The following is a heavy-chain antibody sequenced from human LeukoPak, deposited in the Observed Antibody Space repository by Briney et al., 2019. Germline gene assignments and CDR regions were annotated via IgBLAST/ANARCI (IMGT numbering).Heavy chain of an antibody. CDR3: ARRGYDFWSGRTREKNYYYYMDV. V-gene: IGHV1-46*01. J-gene: IGHJ6*03. CDR2: INPSGGST. Sequence: ASVKVSCKASGYTFTSYYMHWVRQAPGQGLEWMGIINPSGGSTSYAQKFQGRVTMTRDSSTSTVYMELSSLRSEDTAMYYCARRGYDFWSGRTREKNYYYYMDVWGKGTTVTVSS. CDR1: GYTFTSYY. D-gene: IGHD3-3*01.